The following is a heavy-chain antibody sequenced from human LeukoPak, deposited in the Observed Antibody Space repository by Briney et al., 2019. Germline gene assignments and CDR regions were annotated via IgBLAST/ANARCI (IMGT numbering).Heavy chain of an antibody. V-gene: IGHV1-2*06. Sequence: GASVKVSCKASGYTFTGYHMHWVRQAPGQGLEWMGRINPNSGDTNYAQKFQGRVTMTRDTSISIAYVELSRLRSDDTAVYYCAGDYCSSTSCLFDYWGQGTLVTVSS. CDR2: INPNSGDT. CDR1: GYTFTGYH. J-gene: IGHJ4*02. D-gene: IGHD2-2*01. CDR3: AGDYCSSTSCLFDY.